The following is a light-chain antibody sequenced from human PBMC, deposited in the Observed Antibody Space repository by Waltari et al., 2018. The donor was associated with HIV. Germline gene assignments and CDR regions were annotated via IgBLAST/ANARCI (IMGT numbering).Light chain of an antibody. Sequence: SYELTQPPSVSVSPGQTASITCSGDKWGDKYACWYQQKPGQSPLLVIYQHNKRPSGIPERFSGSNSGNTATLTISGTQAMDEADYFCQAWDSSNVVFGGGTKLTVL. CDR1: KWGDKY. CDR3: QAWDSSNVV. J-gene: IGLJ2*01. CDR2: QHN. V-gene: IGLV3-1*01.